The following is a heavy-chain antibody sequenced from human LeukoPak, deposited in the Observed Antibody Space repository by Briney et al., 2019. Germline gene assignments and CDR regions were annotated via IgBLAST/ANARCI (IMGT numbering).Heavy chain of an antibody. V-gene: IGHV4-39*07. J-gene: IGHJ4*02. D-gene: IGHD3-22*01. CDR2: IYYSGST. Sequence: SGPTLVEPTQTLTLTCTFSGFSLSTLGMCVSWIRQPPGKGLEWIGSIYYSGSTYYNPSLKSRVTVSVDTSKNQFSLKLSSVTAADTAVYYCARDSYRYDSSGYYFDYWGQGTLVTVSS. CDR3: ARDSYRYDSSGYYFDY. CDR1: GFSLSTLGMC.